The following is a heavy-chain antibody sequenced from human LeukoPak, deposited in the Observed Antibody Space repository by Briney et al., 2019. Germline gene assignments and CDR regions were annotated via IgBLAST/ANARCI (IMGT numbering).Heavy chain of an antibody. D-gene: IGHD3-22*01. J-gene: IGHJ4*02. CDR1: GGSFSGYY. V-gene: IGHV4-34*01. CDR2: INHSGST. Sequence: SETLSLTCAVYGGSFSGYYWSWIRQPPGKGLEWIGGINHSGSTNYNPSLKSRVTISVDTSKNQFSLKLSSVTAADTAVYYCARGRPDSSGYFEDDYWGQGTLVTVSS. CDR3: ARGRPDSSGYFEDDY.